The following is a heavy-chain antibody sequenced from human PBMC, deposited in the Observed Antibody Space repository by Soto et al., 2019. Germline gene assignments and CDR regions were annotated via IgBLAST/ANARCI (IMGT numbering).Heavy chain of an antibody. CDR1: EFTFADYA. V-gene: IGHV3-43D*04. CDR2: INADGSEK. D-gene: IGHD6-13*01. Sequence: GGSLRLSCAVSEFTFADYAVHWVRQSAGKGLEWVSFINADGSEKYYADSVRGRFTISRDNSKDSFYLQMNSLRLEVTVMYYCTKATVYYGSSQYDSWGKGTLVTVS. J-gene: IGHJ4*02. CDR3: TKATVYYGSSQYDS.